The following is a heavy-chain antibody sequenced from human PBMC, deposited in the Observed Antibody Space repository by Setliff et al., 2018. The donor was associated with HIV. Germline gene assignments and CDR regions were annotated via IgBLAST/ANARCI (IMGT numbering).Heavy chain of an antibody. CDR1: GFNVEKSG. V-gene: IGHV3-30*19. Sequence: GGSLRLSCEASGFNVEKSGMHWIRQAPGKGLEWVAVMYYDGVTTYYADSVKGRFTISRDGSKNMIYLKANSLRIEDTAMYYCARGGDGSGRYELDLWGQGTMVTVSS. CDR2: MYYDGVTT. D-gene: IGHD3-10*01. CDR3: ARGGDGSGRYELDL. J-gene: IGHJ5*02.